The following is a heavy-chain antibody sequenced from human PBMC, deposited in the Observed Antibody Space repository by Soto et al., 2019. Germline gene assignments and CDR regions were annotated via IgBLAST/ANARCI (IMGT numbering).Heavy chain of an antibody. Sequence: QVQLVQSGAEVKKPGSSVRVSCRPSGGTFNTFGISWVRQAPGRGLEWMGGIIPLLGIVNYAQKFQGRVTITADESTTTAYMELSSLRSEDTVVYYCARDGWARASSGIGNFDKWGQGTLVTVSS. J-gene: IGHJ4*02. D-gene: IGHD3-22*01. CDR1: GGTFNTFG. CDR2: IIPLLGIV. CDR3: ARDGWARASSGIGNFDK. V-gene: IGHV1-69*01.